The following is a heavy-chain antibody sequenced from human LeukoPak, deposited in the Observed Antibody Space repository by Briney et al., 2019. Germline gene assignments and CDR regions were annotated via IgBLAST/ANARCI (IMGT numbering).Heavy chain of an antibody. CDR3: ARGDVGDRYDKAGYYHYMHV. CDR1: GHTFTTYA. V-gene: IGHV1-69*05. CDR2: LIPPFGSA. Sequence: ASEKVSFNASGHTFTTYASTASRHAPGQRLESMGGLIPPFGSANYAEKFQGRVTITTDDSTTTAYMVVSSLRSDDTAVYYCARGDVGDRYDKAGYYHYMHVRARGPT. J-gene: IGHJ6*03. D-gene: IGHD5-24*01.